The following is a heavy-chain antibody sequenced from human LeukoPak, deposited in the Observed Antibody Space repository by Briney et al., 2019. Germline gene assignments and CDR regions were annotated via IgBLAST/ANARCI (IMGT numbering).Heavy chain of an antibody. J-gene: IGHJ4*02. CDR2: IIPIFGTA. V-gene: IGHV1-69*13. Sequence: SVKVSCKASGGTFSSYAISWVRQAPGQGLEWMGGIIPIFGTANYAQKFQGRVTITADESTSTAYMELSSLRSEDTAVYYCAREKDIAVVPAATGHFDYWGQGTLVTVSS. D-gene: IGHD2-2*01. CDR3: AREKDIAVVPAATGHFDY. CDR1: GGTFSSYA.